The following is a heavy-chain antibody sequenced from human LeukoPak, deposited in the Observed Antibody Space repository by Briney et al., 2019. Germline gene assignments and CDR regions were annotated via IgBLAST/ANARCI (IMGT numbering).Heavy chain of an antibody. Sequence: SQTLSLTCTVSGGPISSGGYYWSWIRQHPGKGLEWIGYMYYSGSTYYNPSLKSRVTISVDTSKNQFSLKLSSVTAADTAVYYCARWGMGYYFDYWGQGTLVTVSS. CDR1: GGPISSGGYY. CDR2: MYYSGST. J-gene: IGHJ4*02. CDR3: ARWGMGYYFDY. D-gene: IGHD3-16*01. V-gene: IGHV4-31*03.